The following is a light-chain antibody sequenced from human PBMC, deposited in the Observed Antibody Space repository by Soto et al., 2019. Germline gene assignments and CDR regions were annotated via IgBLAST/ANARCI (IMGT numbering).Light chain of an antibody. J-gene: IGKJ1*01. Sequence: DIQMTQSPSSVSASVGDSVTITCRASQDISNWLAWYQQKPGKAPKLLIYTASSLQSGVPSRFKRSGSGTDFTLTISGLQPEDFATYYCQQANSFPPWTFGQGTKVEIK. CDR3: QQANSFPPWT. V-gene: IGKV1-12*01. CDR1: QDISNW. CDR2: TAS.